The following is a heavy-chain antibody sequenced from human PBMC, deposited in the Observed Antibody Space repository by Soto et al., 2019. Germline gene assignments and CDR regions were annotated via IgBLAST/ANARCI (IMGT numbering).Heavy chain of an antibody. V-gene: IGHV1-8*01. J-gene: IGHJ5*02. CDR1: GYTFTSYD. CDR3: ARGRAITGTMPS. CDR2: MNPNTGNT. D-gene: IGHD1-20*01. Sequence: QVQLVQSGAEVKKPGASVKVSCKASGYTFTSYDINWVRQATEQGLEWMGWMNPNTGNTGYAQKFQGRGTMTRNTSISTAYMELSSLRSEDTAVYYCARGRAITGTMPSWGQGTLVTVSS.